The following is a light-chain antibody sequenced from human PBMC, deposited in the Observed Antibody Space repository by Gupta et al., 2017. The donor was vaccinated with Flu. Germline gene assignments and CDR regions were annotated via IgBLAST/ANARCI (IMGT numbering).Light chain of an antibody. Sequence: DIVLTQSPGTLSLSPGERATLSCRASQSVRSSYLAWYQQKPGQAPRLLIYGASSSATGIPDRFSGSGSGTDFTLTISRLEPEDFAVYYCQQDCSSPSTFGQGTKVEIK. CDR1: QSVRSSY. V-gene: IGKV3-20*01. J-gene: IGKJ1*01. CDR3: QQDCSSPST. CDR2: GAS.